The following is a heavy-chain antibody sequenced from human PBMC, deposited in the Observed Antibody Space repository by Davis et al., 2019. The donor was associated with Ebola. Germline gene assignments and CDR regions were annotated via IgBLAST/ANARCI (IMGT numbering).Heavy chain of an antibody. V-gene: IGHV3-23*01. D-gene: IGHD4-23*01. CDR2: ISGSGGST. Sequence: GESLKISCAASGFTFSSYAMSWVRQAPGKGLEWVSAISGSGGSTYYADSVKGRFTISRDNSKNTLYLQMNSLRAEDTAVYYCAKVRATVVTPFWYFDLWGRGTLVTVSS. CDR1: GFTFSSYA. CDR3: AKVRATVVTPFWYFDL. J-gene: IGHJ2*01.